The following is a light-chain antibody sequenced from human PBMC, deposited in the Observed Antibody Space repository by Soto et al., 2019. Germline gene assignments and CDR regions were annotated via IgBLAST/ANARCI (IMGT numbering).Light chain of an antibody. V-gene: IGKV3-20*01. J-gene: IGKJ3*01. Sequence: EIVLTQSPGTLSLSPGERATLSCRASQSVSSSYLAWYQQKPGQAPRLLIYGASSRATGIPDRFSGSGSGQDFNLTISILELEDCAVYYCQQYGSSPLFTFGPGTKVDIK. CDR2: GAS. CDR1: QSVSSSY. CDR3: QQYGSSPLFT.